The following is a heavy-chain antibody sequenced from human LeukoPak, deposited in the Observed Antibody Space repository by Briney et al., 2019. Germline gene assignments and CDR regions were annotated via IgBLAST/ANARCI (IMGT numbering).Heavy chain of an antibody. CDR2: IYPGDSDT. J-gene: IGHJ4*02. Sequence: GESLKISCKGSGYRFTSYWIGWVRQMPGKGLEWMGIIYPGDSDTRYSPSFQGQVTISADKSISTASLQWSSLKASDTAMYYCARRDETRNFDYWGQGTLVTVSS. CDR1: GYRFTSYW. V-gene: IGHV5-51*01. CDR3: ARRDETRNFDY.